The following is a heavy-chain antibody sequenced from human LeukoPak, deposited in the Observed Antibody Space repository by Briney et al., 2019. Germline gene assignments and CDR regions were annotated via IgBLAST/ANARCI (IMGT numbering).Heavy chain of an antibody. CDR1: GFTFSSRDW. Sequence: GGSLRLSCVASGFTFSSRDWMTWVSQAPGKGLEWVANIKQDGSEKYYVDSVKGRFTISRDNAKNSLYLQMNSLRAEDTAVYYCARSMHDYGDYGQSGPYYYYYMDVWGKGTKVTVSS. V-gene: IGHV3-7*01. J-gene: IGHJ6*03. CDR3: ARSMHDYGDYGQSGPYYYYYMDV. D-gene: IGHD4-17*01. CDR2: IKQDGSEK.